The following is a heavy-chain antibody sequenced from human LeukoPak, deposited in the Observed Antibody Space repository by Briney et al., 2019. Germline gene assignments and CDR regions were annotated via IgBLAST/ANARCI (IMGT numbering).Heavy chain of an antibody. CDR3: ARSAVGTMIVVVILDY. V-gene: IGHV1-18*01. Sequence: ASVKVSCKASGYTFTSYGISWVRQAPGQGLEWMGWISAYNGNTNYAQKLQGRVTMTTDTSTSTAYMELRSLRSDDTAVYYCARSAVGTMIVVVILDYWGQGTLVTVSS. J-gene: IGHJ4*02. CDR2: ISAYNGNT. CDR1: GYTFTSYG. D-gene: IGHD3-22*01.